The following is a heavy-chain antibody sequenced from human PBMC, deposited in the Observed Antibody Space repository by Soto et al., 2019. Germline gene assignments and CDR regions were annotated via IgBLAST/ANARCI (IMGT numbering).Heavy chain of an antibody. CDR2: INGGGENT. CDR1: GFTFSNYA. Sequence: EVQLLESGGDLVQPGGSLRLSCTGSGFTFSNYAMSWVRQAPGKALEWVSAINGGGENTFYADPVKGRFTISRDNSKRTLYLQMSSLSNEESALYYCATVDIIGWSRFHNWGQGTLVTVSS. J-gene: IGHJ4*02. CDR3: ATVDIIGWSRFHN. D-gene: IGHD2-2*03. V-gene: IGHV3-23*01.